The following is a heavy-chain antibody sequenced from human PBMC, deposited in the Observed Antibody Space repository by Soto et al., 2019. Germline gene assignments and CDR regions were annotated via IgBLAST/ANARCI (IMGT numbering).Heavy chain of an antibody. D-gene: IGHD5-12*01. V-gene: IGHV3-23*01. CDR3: AKDGGGYYFDY. CDR1: GFTFSSYA. CDR2: ISGSGGST. Sequence: GWSLRLSCAASGFTFSSYAMSWVRQTPGKGLEWVSAISGSGGSTYYADSVKGRFTISRDNSKNTMYLQMSSLRAEDTAVYYCAKDGGGYYFDYWGQGTLVTVSS. J-gene: IGHJ4*02.